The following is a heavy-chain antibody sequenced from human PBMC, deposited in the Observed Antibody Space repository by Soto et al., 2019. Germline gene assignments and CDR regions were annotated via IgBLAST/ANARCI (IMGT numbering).Heavy chain of an antibody. V-gene: IGHV3-23*01. D-gene: IGHD5-12*01. CDR2: ISGRGGST. J-gene: IGHJ4*02. CDR3: ATGRRYSAYDSLY. Sequence: PGGSLRLSCAASGLTFSSYAMTWVRQAPGKGLEWVSAISGRGGSTYYADSVKGRFTISRDNSKNTLYLQMNSLRADDTAVYYCATGRRYSAYDSLYWGQGALVNVSS. CDR1: GLTFSSYA.